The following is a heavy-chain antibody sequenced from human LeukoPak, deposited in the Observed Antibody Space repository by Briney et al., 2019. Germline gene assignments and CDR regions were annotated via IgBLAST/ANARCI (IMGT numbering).Heavy chain of an antibody. Sequence: GGSLRLSCAASGFTVSSNYMSWVRQAPGKGLEWVSFIYSGGGTYYADSVKGRFTISRDNSKNTLYLQMNSLRAEDTAVYYCARDSPRTGRYFDWLLFDYWGQGTLVTVSS. CDR1: GFTVSSNY. CDR2: IYSGGGT. CDR3: ARDSPRTGRYFDWLLFDY. V-gene: IGHV3-66*01. J-gene: IGHJ4*02. D-gene: IGHD3-9*01.